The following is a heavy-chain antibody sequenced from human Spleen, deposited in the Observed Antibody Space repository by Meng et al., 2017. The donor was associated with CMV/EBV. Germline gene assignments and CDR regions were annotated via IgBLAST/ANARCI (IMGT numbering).Heavy chain of an antibody. J-gene: IGHJ6*02. Sequence: VKVSCKASGYTFTSYGISWVRQAPGQGLEWMGWISAYNGNTNYAQKLQGRVTMTTDTSTSTAYMELRSLRSDDTAVYYCARVDGMVRGVIYYYYGMDVWGQGTTVTVSS. CDR1: GYTFTSYG. V-gene: IGHV1-18*01. D-gene: IGHD3-10*01. CDR3: ARVDGMVRGVIYYYYGMDV. CDR2: ISAYNGNT.